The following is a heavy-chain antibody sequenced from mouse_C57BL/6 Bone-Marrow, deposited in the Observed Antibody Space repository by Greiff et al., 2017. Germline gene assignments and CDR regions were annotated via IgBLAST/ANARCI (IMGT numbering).Heavy chain of an antibody. CDR2: IFPGSGST. D-gene: IGHD2-4*01. Sequence: VQLQQSGPELVKPGASVKISCKASGYTFTDYYINWVKQRPGQGLEWIGWIFPGSGSTYYNEKFKGKATLTVDKSSSTAYMLLSSLTSEDSAVYFCAREGNYDYDGLKFAYWGQGTLVTVSA. CDR1: GYTFTDYY. CDR3: AREGNYDYDGLKFAY. V-gene: IGHV1-75*01. J-gene: IGHJ3*01.